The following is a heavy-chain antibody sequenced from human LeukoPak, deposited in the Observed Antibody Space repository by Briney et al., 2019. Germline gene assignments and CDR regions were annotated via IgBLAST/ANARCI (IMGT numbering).Heavy chain of an antibody. CDR3: ARVSGSYWY. J-gene: IGHJ4*02. Sequence: PSETLSLTCTVSRGSISSYYWSWIRQPPGKGLEWIGHIYYSGSTNYNPSLKSRVTISVDTSKNQFSLKLTSVTAADAAVYYCARVSGSYWYWGQGTLVTVSS. CDR2: IYYSGST. CDR1: RGSISSYY. V-gene: IGHV4-59*01. D-gene: IGHD1-26*01.